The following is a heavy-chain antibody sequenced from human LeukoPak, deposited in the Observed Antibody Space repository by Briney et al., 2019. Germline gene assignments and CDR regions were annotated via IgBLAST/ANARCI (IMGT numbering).Heavy chain of an antibody. J-gene: IGHJ4*02. D-gene: IGHD1-26*01. V-gene: IGHV3-23*01. Sequence: GGSLRLSCAASGFTFSNFLMTWVRQAPGKGPEWVSAISGSGGDTSYAASVKGRFTISRDNSKNTLYLQMNSLRAEDTAVYYCAKKGATAGDFDYWGQGTLVTVSS. CDR1: GFTFSNFL. CDR3: AKKGATAGDFDY. CDR2: ISGSGGDT.